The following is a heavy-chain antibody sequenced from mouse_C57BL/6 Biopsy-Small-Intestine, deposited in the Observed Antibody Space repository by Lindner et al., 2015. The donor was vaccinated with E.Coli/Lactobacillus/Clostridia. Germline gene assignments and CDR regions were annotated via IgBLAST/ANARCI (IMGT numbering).Heavy chain of an antibody. CDR2: IDPSDSET. CDR1: GYTFTSYW. V-gene: IGHV1-52*01. Sequence: VQLQESGAELVRPGSSVKLSCKASGYTFTSYWMHWVKQRPIQGLEWIGNIDPSDSETHYNQKFKDKATLTVDKSSSTAYMQLSSLTSEDSAVYYCATMRYYAMDYWGQGTSVTVSS. D-gene: IGHD2-3*01. CDR3: ATMRYYAMDY. J-gene: IGHJ4*01.